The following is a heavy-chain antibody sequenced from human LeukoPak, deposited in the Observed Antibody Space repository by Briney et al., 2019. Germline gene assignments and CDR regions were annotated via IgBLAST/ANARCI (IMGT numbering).Heavy chain of an antibody. J-gene: IGHJ4*02. CDR1: GFTFSSYW. D-gene: IGHD6-19*01. CDR2: INSDGSST. CDR3: ARAFGYSSGWYDY. Sequence: GGSLRLSCAASGFTFSSYWMHWVRKAPGKGLVWVSRINSDGSSTSYADSVKGRFTLSRDNAKNTLYLQMNSLRAEDTAVYYCARAFGYSSGWYDYWGQGTLVTVSS. V-gene: IGHV3-74*01.